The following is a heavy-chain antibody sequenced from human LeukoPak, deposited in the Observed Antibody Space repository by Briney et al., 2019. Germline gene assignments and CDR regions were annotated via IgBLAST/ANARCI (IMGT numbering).Heavy chain of an antibody. Sequence: GASVKVSCKVSGYTLTELSMHWVRQAPGKGLEWMGGFDPEDGETIYAQKFQGRVTMTKDASTDTAYMELSSLRSEDTALCYCAKDREDDILTGLFDYWGQGTLVTVSS. J-gene: IGHJ4*02. CDR2: FDPEDGET. D-gene: IGHD3-9*01. CDR1: GYTLTELS. V-gene: IGHV1-24*01. CDR3: AKDREDDILTGLFDY.